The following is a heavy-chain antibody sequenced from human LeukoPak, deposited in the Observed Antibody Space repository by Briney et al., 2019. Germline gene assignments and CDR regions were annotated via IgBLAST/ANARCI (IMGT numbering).Heavy chain of an antibody. CDR3: TRARGGLRNAFDI. CDR2: ISPYDDNT. D-gene: IGHD3-16*01. CDR1: GYTLNNYD. V-gene: IGHV1-18*01. Sequence: GASVRVSCKASGYTLNNYDINWVRQAPGQGLEWMGWISPYDDNTYSAQKFQGRVTMATDTSTNTAYTELRSLTSDDTAVYFCTRARGGLRNAFDIWGQGTMVTVSS. J-gene: IGHJ3*02.